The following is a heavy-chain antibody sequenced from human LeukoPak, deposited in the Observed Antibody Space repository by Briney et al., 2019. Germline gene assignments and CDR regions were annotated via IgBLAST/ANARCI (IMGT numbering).Heavy chain of an antibody. J-gene: IGHJ4*02. CDR1: GYSISSGYY. D-gene: IGHD3-3*01. Sequence: SETLSLTCTVSGYSISSGYYWGWIRQPPGKGLEWIGSIYHGGSTYYNPSLKSRVTISVDTSKNQFSLKLSSVTAADTAVYYCAGGKNDFWSGYPLDYWGQGTLVTVSS. V-gene: IGHV4-38-2*02. CDR2: IYHGGST. CDR3: AGGKNDFWSGYPLDY.